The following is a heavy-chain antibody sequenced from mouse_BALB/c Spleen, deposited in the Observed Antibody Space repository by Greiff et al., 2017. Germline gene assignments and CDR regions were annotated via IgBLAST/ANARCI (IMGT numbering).Heavy chain of an antibody. Sequence: QVQLQQSGAELVKPGASVKLSCKASGYTFTSYYMYWVKQRPGQGLEWIGGINPSNGGTNFNEKFKSKATLTVDKSSSTAYMQLSSLTSEDSAVYYCTSDYDEAWFAYWGQGTLVTVSA. D-gene: IGHD2-4*01. CDR3: TSDYDEAWFAY. CDR1: GYTFTSYY. CDR2: INPSNGGT. V-gene: IGHV1S81*02. J-gene: IGHJ3*01.